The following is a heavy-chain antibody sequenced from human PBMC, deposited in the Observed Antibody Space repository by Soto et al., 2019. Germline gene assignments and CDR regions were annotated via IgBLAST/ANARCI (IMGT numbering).Heavy chain of an antibody. Sequence: EVQLVESGGGLVQPGGSLRLSCAASGFTFSSYWMHWVRQAPGKGLVWVSRINSNGSSTSYADSVQGRCTIARDTAKNTLYLQMNSLRPDATAVYYCVRTSLVVSAATREDYWGQGTLVTVSS. CDR3: VRTSLVVSAATREDY. V-gene: IGHV3-74*01. CDR2: INSNGSST. D-gene: IGHD2-15*01. J-gene: IGHJ4*02. CDR1: GFTFSSYW.